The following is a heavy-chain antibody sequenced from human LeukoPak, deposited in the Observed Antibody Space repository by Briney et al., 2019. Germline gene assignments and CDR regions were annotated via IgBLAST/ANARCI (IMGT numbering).Heavy chain of an antibody. CDR3: ARLQYYYDSSGYYMDV. CDR1: GGSISSYY. CDR2: IYTSGST. V-gene: IGHV4-4*09. Sequence: SETLSLTCTASGGSISSYYWSWIRQPPGKGLEWIGYIYTSGSTNYNPSHKSRVTISVDTSKNQFSLKMSSVTAADTAVYYCARLQYYYDSSGYYMDVWGKGTTVTVSS. D-gene: IGHD3-22*01. J-gene: IGHJ6*03.